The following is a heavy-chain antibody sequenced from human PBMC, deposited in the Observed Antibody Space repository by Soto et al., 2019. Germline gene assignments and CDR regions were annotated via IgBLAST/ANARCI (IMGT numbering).Heavy chain of an antibody. CDR1: GYSFTSYW. CDR3: TTDDVVPAASVGY. J-gene: IGHJ4*02. Sequence: GESLKISCKGSGYSFTSYWIVWVRQMPGKGLEWMGIIYPGDSDTRYSPSFQGQVTISADKSISTAYLQWSSLKTEDTAVYYCTTDDVVPAASVGYWGQGTLVTVSS. D-gene: IGHD2-2*01. V-gene: IGHV5-51*01. CDR2: IYPGDSDT.